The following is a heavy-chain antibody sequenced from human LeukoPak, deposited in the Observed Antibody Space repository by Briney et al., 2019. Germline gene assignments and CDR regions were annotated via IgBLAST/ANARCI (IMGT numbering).Heavy chain of an antibody. CDR3: AKSPYGAGDIFDF. CDR2: ISYDGSNK. CDR1: GFTFSSYG. J-gene: IGHJ4*02. D-gene: IGHD2-15*01. V-gene: IGHV3-30*18. Sequence: GGSLRLSCAASGFTFSSYGMHWVRQAPGKGLEWVAVISYDGSNKYYADSVKGRFTISRDNSKNTLYLQMNSLRAEDTAVYYCAKSPYGAGDIFDFWGQGTLVTVSS.